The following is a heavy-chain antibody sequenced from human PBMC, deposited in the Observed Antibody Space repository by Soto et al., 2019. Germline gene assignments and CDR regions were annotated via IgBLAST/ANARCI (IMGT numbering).Heavy chain of an antibody. CDR3: GTGTTQSVFEI. CDR2: IGIGGDI. Sequence: EVQLLESGGGLVQPGGSLRLSCASSGFAFSSYAFSWVRQAPGKGLDWVSSIGIGGDIYYADSVKGRFAISRDNSKNTLFLQMIGLRAEDTAVYYCGTGTTQSVFEIWGHGTMVTVSS. V-gene: IGHV3-23*01. J-gene: IGHJ3*02. D-gene: IGHD1-1*01. CDR1: GFAFSSYA.